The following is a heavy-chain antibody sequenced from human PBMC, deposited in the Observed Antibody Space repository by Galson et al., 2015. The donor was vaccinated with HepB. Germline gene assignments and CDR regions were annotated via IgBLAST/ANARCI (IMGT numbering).Heavy chain of an antibody. D-gene: IGHD5-18*01. J-gene: IGHJ4*02. V-gene: IGHV3-11*01. CDR3: ARGWTDRAMILY. CDR2: ISGSGSTI. Sequence: SLRLSCAASGFTFSDYYMNWVRQAPGKGLEWISYISGSGSTISYGDSVKGRFTISRDNAKNSLHLQMHSLRVDDTAVYYCARGWTDRAMILYWGQGTLVTVSS. CDR1: GFTFSDYY.